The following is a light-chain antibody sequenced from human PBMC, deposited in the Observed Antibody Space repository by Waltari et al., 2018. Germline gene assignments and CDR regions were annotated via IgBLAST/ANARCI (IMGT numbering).Light chain of an antibody. Sequence: SGRASVSGGVPVASYHQKPGQAPLLLIYDTSTTATGVAAKFSGSGSGKEFTLTISSLQAEDFAIYYCQQYNLWPRTFGQGTRVEIK. CDR2: DTS. CDR3: QQYNLWPRT. J-gene: IGKJ1*01. CDR1: VSGGVP. V-gene: IGKV3-15*01.